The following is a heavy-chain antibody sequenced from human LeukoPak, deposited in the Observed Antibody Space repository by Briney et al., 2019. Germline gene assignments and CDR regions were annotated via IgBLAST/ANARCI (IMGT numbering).Heavy chain of an antibody. D-gene: IGHD2-15*01. J-gene: IGHJ4*02. CDR2: INDSGSV. V-gene: IGHV4-34*01. CDR3: ARRLVDSGASQVSDD. Sequence: PSETLSLTCPVYSGSFSGYYWSWIRQPPGKGLEWIGEINDSGSVNCNPSLKNRVTLSVDTSKNQFSLRLSSVAAADTAVYYCARRLVDSGASQVSDDWGQGTLVTVSS. CDR1: SGSFSGYY.